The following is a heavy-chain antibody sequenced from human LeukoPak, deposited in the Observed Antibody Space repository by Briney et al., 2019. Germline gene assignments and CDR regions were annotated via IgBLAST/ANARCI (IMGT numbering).Heavy chain of an antibody. CDR1: GGSISSSSYY. CDR3: AVLGNYALDY. CDR2: IYYSGST. V-gene: IGHV4-39*07. D-gene: IGHD3-16*01. Sequence: SETLSLTCTVSGGSISSSSYYWGWIRQPPGKGLEWIGSIYYSGSTYYNPSLKSRVTISVDTSKNQLSLKLTSVTAADTAVYYCAVLGNYALDYWGQGTLVTVSS. J-gene: IGHJ4*02.